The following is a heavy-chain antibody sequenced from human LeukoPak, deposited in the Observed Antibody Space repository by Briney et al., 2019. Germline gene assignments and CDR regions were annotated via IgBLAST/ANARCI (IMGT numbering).Heavy chain of an antibody. V-gene: IGHV3-23*01. J-gene: IGHJ4*02. CDR3: AKGRVADPSYYFDY. CDR2: ISGSGGST. Sequence: GGSLRLSCAASGFTFSSYAMSWVRQAPGKGLEWVSAISGSGGSTYYADSVKGRFTISGDNSKNTLYLQMNSLRAEDTAVYYCAKGRVADPSYYFDYWGQGTLVTVSS. D-gene: IGHD6-19*01. CDR1: GFTFSSYA.